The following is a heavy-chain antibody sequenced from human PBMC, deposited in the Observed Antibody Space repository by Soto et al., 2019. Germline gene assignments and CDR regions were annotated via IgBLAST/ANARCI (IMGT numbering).Heavy chain of an antibody. V-gene: IGHV1-18*01. Sequence: ASVKVSCKASGYTFTSYGISWVRQAPGQGLEWMGWISAYNGNTNYAQKLQGRVTMTTDTSTSTAYMELRSLRSDDTAVYYCARVTYRLRYFDWANGRDCFDPWGQATLLTVSS. CDR2: ISAYNGNT. D-gene: IGHD3-9*01. J-gene: IGHJ5*02. CDR1: GYTFTSYG. CDR3: ARVTYRLRYFDWANGRDCFDP.